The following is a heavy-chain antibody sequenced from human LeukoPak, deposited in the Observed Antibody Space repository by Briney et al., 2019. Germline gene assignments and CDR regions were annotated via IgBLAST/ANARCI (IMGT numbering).Heavy chain of an antibody. J-gene: IGHJ5*02. CDR2: ISGSGGST. CDR3: AKRRSSGWYWFDP. V-gene: IGHV3-23*01. CDR1: GFTFSSYA. Sequence: GGSLRLSCAASGFTFSSYAMSWVRQAPGKGLEWVSAISGSGGSTYYAGSVKGRFTISRDNSKNTLYLQMNSLRAEDTGVYYCAKRRSSGWYWFDPWGQGTLVTVSS. D-gene: IGHD6-19*01.